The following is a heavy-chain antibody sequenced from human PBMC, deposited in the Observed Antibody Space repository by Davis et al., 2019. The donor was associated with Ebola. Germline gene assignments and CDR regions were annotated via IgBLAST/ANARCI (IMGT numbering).Heavy chain of an antibody. D-gene: IGHD2-2*01. V-gene: IGHV3-23*01. J-gene: IGHJ4*02. CDR2: ISGSGGST. Sequence: GESLKISCAASGFTFSSYAMSWVRQAPGKGLEWVSAISGSGGSTYYADSVKGRFTISRDNSKNTLYLQINSLRAEDTAVYYCAKDRIVVVPAAIFDYRGQGTLVTVSS. CDR3: AKDRIVVVPAAIFDY. CDR1: GFTFSSYA.